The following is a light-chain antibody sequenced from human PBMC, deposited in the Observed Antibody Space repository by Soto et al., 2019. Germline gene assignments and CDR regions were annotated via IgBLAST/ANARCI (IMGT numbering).Light chain of an antibody. Sequence: QSVLTQPASVSGSPGQSITISCTGTSSDVGGYDYVSWYQQHPAKVPKLIIYEVSKRPSGVSHRFSGSKSGNTASLTISGLQTEDEAEYYCSSYTTSSALVLGGGTKVTV. CDR2: EVS. CDR3: SSYTTSSALV. V-gene: IGLV2-14*01. J-gene: IGLJ2*01. CDR1: SSDVGGYDY.